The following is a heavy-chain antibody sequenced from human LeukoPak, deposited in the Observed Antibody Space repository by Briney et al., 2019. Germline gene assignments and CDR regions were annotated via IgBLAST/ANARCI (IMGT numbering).Heavy chain of an antibody. Sequence: ASVKVSCKASGYTFTGYYMHWVRQAPGQGLGWMGWINPNSGGTNYAQKFQGRVTMTRDTSISTAYMELSRLRSDDTAVYYCARGGGYCSSTSCYPFDYWGQGTLVTVSS. CDR3: ARGGGYCSSTSCYPFDY. V-gene: IGHV1-2*02. D-gene: IGHD2-2*01. CDR1: GYTFTGYY. J-gene: IGHJ4*02. CDR2: INPNSGGT.